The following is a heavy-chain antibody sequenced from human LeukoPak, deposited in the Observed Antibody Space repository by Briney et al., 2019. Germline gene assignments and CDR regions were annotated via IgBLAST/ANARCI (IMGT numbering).Heavy chain of an antibody. J-gene: IGHJ3*02. V-gene: IGHV3-23*01. CDR3: AKAGYGDYSSNI. CDR1: GFTFSTYA. Sequence: GGSLRLSCAASGFTFSTYAMSWVRQAPGKGLEWVSAISGSGGSTHYADSVKGRFTISRDNSKNTLYLQMNSLRAEDTAVYYCAKAGYGDYSSNIWGQGAMVTVSS. CDR2: ISGSGGST. D-gene: IGHD4-17*01.